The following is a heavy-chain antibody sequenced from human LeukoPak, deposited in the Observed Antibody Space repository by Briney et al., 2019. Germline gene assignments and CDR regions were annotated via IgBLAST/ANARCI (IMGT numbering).Heavy chain of an antibody. CDR3: ARVYVNSGSYYRPLHCFDY. CDR1: GGSISSGGYY. Sequence: SQTLSLTCTVSGGSISSGGYYWSWIRQHPGKGLEWIGYIYYSGSTYYNPSLKSRITISVDTSKNQFSLNLSSVTAADTAVYYCARVYVNSGSYYRPLHCFDYWGQGTLVTVSS. V-gene: IGHV4-31*03. J-gene: IGHJ4*02. CDR2: IYYSGST. D-gene: IGHD3-10*01.